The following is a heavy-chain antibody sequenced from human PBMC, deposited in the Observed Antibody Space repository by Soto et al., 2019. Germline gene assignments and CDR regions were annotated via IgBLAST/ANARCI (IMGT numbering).Heavy chain of an antibody. J-gene: IGHJ3*02. CDR1: GFTFSSHW. CDR2: IKQDGSEK. D-gene: IGHD2-21*01. CDR3: ARWAVIATTDDAFDI. Sequence: GGSLRLSCAASGFTFSSHWMSWVPQAPGKGLEWVANIKQDGSEKYYVDSVKGRFTISRDNAKNSLYLQMNSLRAEDTAVYYCARWAVIATTDDAFDIWGQGTMVTVAS. V-gene: IGHV3-7*05.